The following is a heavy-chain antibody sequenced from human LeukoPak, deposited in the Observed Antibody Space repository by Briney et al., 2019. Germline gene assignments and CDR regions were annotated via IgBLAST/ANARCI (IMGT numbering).Heavy chain of an antibody. CDR1: GFTFSSYA. V-gene: IGHV3-23*01. CDR2: ISGAGGTT. Sequence: PGGSLRLSCAASGFTFSSYAMSWVRHSPEKGLEWVSGISGAGGTTYYADSVKGRFTISRDNSKSTLYIQMNSLRAEDTAVYYCARAKPKNMVRGLIMRRESRYYFDYWGQGTLVTVSS. CDR3: ARAKPKNMVRGLIMRRESRYYFDY. D-gene: IGHD3-10*01. J-gene: IGHJ4*02.